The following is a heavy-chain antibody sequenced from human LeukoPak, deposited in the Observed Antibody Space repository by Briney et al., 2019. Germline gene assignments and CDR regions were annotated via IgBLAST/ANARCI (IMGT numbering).Heavy chain of an antibody. CDR1: GGSISSYY. J-gene: IGHJ4*02. CDR3: ATPTGGY. V-gene: IGHV4-59*01. Sequence: SETLSLTCTVSGGSISSYYWSWIRQPPGKGMEWIGYISYSGSTNYSPSLKSRVTISVDTSKNQFSLRLSSVTAADTAVYYCATPTGGYWGQGTLVTVSS. D-gene: IGHD3-10*01. CDR2: ISYSGST.